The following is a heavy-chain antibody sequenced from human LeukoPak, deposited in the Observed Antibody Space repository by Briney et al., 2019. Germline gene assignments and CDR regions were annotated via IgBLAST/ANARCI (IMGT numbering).Heavy chain of an antibody. Sequence: SENLSLTCTVSAGSISSAAYYWSCIRQPPGKGLEWIGYIYYSATTYYNPSLKTRVTISVDTSKNQFSLKLSSVTAADTAVYYCASLNYWGQGTLVTVSS. V-gene: IGHV4-30-4*01. CDR2: IYYSATT. CDR1: AGSISSAAYY. CDR3: ASLNY. J-gene: IGHJ4*02.